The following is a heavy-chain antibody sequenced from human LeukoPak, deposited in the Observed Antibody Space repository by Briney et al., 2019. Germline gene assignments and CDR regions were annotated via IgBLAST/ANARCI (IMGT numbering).Heavy chain of an antibody. CDR2: INHSGST. D-gene: IGHD1-1*01. CDR3: AVERLMGRWFDP. CDR1: GGSFSGYY. V-gene: IGHV4-34*01. Sequence: SETLSLTCAVYGGSFSGYYWSWIRQPPGKGLEWIGEINHSGSTNYNPSLKSRVTISVDTSKNQFSLKLSSVTAADTAVYYCAVERLMGRWFDPWGQGTLVTVSS. J-gene: IGHJ5*02.